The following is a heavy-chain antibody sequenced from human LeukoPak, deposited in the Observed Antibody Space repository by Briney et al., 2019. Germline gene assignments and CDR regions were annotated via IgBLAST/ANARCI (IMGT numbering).Heavy chain of an antibody. V-gene: IGHV4-4*07. CDR2: IYTSGST. Sequence: PSETLSLTCTVSGGSISSYYWSWIRQPAGKGLDWIGRIYTSGSTYYNPSLKSRVTMSVDTSKNQFSLKLSSVTAADTAVYYCARDLFLCSSTSCYAGLPYYDILPSGIWFDPWGQGTLVTVSS. CDR3: ARDLFLCSSTSCYAGLPYYDILPSGIWFDP. CDR1: GGSISSYY. J-gene: IGHJ5*02. D-gene: IGHD2-2*01.